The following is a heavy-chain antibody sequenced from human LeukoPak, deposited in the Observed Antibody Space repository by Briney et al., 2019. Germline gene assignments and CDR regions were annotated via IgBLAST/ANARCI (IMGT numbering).Heavy chain of an antibody. V-gene: IGHV3-23*01. J-gene: IGHJ4*02. CDR3: AKSNRYFDWLPEYYFDY. CDR2: ISGSGGST. D-gene: IGHD3-9*01. Sequence: GGSLLLSCAASGFTFSSYAMSWVRPAPGKGLEWVSAISGSGGSTYYADSVKGRFTISRDNSKNTLYLEMNSLRAEDTAVYYCAKSNRYFDWLPEYYFDYWGQGTLVTVSS. CDR1: GFTFSSYA.